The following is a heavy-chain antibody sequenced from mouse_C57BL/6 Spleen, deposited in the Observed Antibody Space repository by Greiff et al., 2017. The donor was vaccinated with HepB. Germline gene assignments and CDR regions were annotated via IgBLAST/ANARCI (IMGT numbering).Heavy chain of an antibody. V-gene: IGHV7-3*01. J-gene: IGHJ2*01. CDR1: GFTFTDYY. Sequence: EVQVVESGGGLVQPGGSLSLSCAASGFTFTDYYMSWVRQPPGKALEWLGFIRNKANGYTTEYSASVKGRFTISRDNSQSILYLQMNALRAEDSATYYCARYPQLTAHYFDYWGQGTTLTISS. CDR3: ARYPQLTAHYFDY. CDR2: IRNKANGYTT. D-gene: IGHD4-1*01.